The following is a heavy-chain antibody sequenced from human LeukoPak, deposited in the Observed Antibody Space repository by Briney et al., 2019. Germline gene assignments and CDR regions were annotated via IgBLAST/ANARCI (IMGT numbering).Heavy chain of an antibody. CDR2: ISWDGDST. CDR1: GFTFDDYA. V-gene: IGHV3-43D*03. D-gene: IGHD3-22*01. CDR3: ATAPYDSIGIFDY. J-gene: IGHJ4*02. Sequence: GGSLRLSCATSGFTFDDYAMHWVRQAPGKGLECVSLISWDGDSTYYSDSVKGRFTISRDNNKNSLYLQMNSLRTEDTALYYCATAPYDSIGIFDYWGQGTLVTVSS.